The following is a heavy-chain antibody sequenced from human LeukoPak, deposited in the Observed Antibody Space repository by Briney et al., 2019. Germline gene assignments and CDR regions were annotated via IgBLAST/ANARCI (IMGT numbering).Heavy chain of an antibody. D-gene: IGHD1-7*01. J-gene: IGHJ4*02. CDR1: GGSISSYS. V-gene: IGHV4-59*01. Sequence: PSETLSLTCTVSGGSISSYSWSWIRQPPGKGLEWIGYIYHSGSTYYNPSLKSRVTISVDRPNNKFSLRLRSVTAADTAIYYCARGTGNWNFGVWCRGSLVIVSS. CDR3: ARGTGNWNFGV. CDR2: IYHSGST.